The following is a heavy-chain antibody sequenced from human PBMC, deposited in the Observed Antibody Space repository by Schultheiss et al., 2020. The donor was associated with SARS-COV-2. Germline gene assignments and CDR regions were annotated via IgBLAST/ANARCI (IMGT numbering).Heavy chain of an antibody. CDR1: GGSFSGYY. V-gene: IGHV4-34*01. Sequence: SETLSLTCAVYGGSFSGYYWSWIRQPPGKGLEWIGHIHQSGGTKYNPSLASRLTMSVDTSKKQFSLKLTSVTAADTALYYCATGWDSDNLVFDYWGQGTRVTVSS. CDR2: IHQSGGT. J-gene: IGHJ4*02. D-gene: IGHD1-26*01. CDR3: ATGWDSDNLVFDY.